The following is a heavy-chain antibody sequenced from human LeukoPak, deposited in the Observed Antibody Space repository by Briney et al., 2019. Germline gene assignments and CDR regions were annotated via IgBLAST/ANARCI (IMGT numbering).Heavy chain of an antibody. CDR3: ARIPDSSGWYSGDY. Sequence: PGGSLRLSCAASGFTFSSYWMHWVRQAPGKGLVWVSRINSDGSSTSYAGSVKGRFTISRDNAKNTLYLQMNSLRAEDTAVYYCARIPDSSGWYSGDYWGQGTLVTVSS. CDR2: INSDGSST. V-gene: IGHV3-74*01. D-gene: IGHD6-19*01. CDR1: GFTFSSYW. J-gene: IGHJ4*02.